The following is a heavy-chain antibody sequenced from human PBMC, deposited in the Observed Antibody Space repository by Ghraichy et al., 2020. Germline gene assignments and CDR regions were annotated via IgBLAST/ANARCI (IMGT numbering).Heavy chain of an antibody. CDR1: GFTFSSYS. D-gene: IGHD6-19*01. J-gene: IGHJ6*02. CDR2: ISSSSSTI. Sequence: GGSLRLSCAASGFTFSSYSMNWVRQAPGKGLEWVSYISSSSSTIYYADSVKGRFTISRDNAKNSLYLQMNSLRDEDTAVYYCAMMLASSGWSGDDYYYGMDVWGQGTTVTVSS. CDR3: AMMLASSGWSGDDYYYGMDV. V-gene: IGHV3-48*02.